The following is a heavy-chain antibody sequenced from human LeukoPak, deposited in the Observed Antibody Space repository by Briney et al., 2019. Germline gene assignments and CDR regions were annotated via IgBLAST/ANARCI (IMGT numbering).Heavy chain of an antibody. J-gene: IGHJ4*02. CDR3: ANGARGYSSSPIDS. CDR1: GCTFSSYA. Sequence: GGSLRLSCAASGCTFSSYAMTWARQAPGKGREWVSVISGSGGNTYYGDSVKGRFTISRDNSKSTLYVQMNSMRADDTAVYYCANGARGYSSSPIDSWGQGTLVTVSS. CDR2: ISGSGGNT. V-gene: IGHV3-23*01. D-gene: IGHD6-13*01.